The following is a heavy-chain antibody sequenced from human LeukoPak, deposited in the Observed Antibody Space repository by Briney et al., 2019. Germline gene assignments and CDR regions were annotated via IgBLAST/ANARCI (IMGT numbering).Heavy chain of an antibody. Sequence: GGSLRLSCAASGFTVSSKYMSWVRQAPGKGLEWVSSISGAGYNTYYADSVKGRFTISRDNSKNTLFLQMNSLRAEDTAVYYCAKDLPGITIFGALDYWGQGTLVTVSS. CDR3: AKDLPGITIFGALDY. J-gene: IGHJ4*02. CDR1: GFTVSSKY. D-gene: IGHD3-3*01. CDR2: ISGAGYNT. V-gene: IGHV3-23*01.